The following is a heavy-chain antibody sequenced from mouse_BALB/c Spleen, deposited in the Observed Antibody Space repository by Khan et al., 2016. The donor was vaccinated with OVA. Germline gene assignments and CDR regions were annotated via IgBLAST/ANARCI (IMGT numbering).Heavy chain of an antibody. CDR3: ARPYYGSFDY. V-gene: IGHV1S81*02. CDR2: INPSNGRT. J-gene: IGHJ2*01. CDR1: GYTFTSYW. Sequence: QVQLQQPGAELVKPGASVKLSCKAAGYTFTSYWMHWVKQRPGQGLEWIGEINPSNGRTNYNEKFKSKATLTVDKSSSTAYMQLSSLTSEDSAVYYCARPYYGSFDYWGQGTTLTVSS. D-gene: IGHD1-1*01.